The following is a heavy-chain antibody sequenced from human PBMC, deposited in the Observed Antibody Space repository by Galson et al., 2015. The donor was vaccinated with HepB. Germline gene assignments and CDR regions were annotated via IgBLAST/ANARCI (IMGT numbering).Heavy chain of an antibody. V-gene: IGHV3-33*03. CDR3: AKDQAWGYYDSSGSFSFLDY. D-gene: IGHD3-22*01. J-gene: IGHJ4*02. CDR2: IWFDGSKK. CDR1: GFTFSKYG. Sequence: SLRLSCAASGFTFSKYGMHWVRLAPGKGLEWVAFIWFDGSKKYYGDSVKGRFTISRDNSKNTLCLQMNSLRAEDTALYYCAKDQAWGYYDSSGSFSFLDYWGQGTLVTVSS.